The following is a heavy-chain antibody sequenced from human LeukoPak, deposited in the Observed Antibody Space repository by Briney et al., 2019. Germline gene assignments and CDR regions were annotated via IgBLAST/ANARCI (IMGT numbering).Heavy chain of an antibody. CDR2: ISSSSSYI. V-gene: IGHV3-21*01. J-gene: IGHJ3*02. CDR1: GFTFSSYS. CDR3: ARDIHSVAFDI. Sequence: PGGSLRLSCAASGFTFSSYSMNWVRQAPGKGLEWVSSISSSSSYIYYADSVKGRFTISRDNAKRSVYLQMNSLRVEDTAVYYCARDIHSVAFDIWGQGTMVTVSS.